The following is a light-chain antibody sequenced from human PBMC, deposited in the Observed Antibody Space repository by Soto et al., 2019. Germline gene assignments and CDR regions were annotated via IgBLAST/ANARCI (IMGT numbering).Light chain of an antibody. Sequence: ALTQPASVSGSPGQSITISCTGSSSDVGTYNLVSWYQQHPGKAPKLMIYEGSKRPSGVSNRFSGSKSGNTASLTISGLQAEDEADYYCCSYAGSSTLVFGGGTKVTVL. CDR1: SSDVGTYNL. V-gene: IGLV2-23*01. CDR3: CSYAGSSTLV. CDR2: EGS. J-gene: IGLJ2*01.